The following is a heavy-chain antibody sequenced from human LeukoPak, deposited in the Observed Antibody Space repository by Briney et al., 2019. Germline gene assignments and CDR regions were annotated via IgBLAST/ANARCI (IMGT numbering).Heavy chain of an antibody. D-gene: IGHD3-16*01. J-gene: IGHJ4*02. CDR3: ASFVGRLAVGKYYFDY. CDR2: IYYSGST. CDR1: GGSISSSSYY. Sequence: SETLSLTCTVSGGSISSSSYYWGWIRQPPGKGLERLGSIYYSGSTYYNPSLKSRVTISVDTSKKQFSLKLSSVTAAVTAVCYCASFVGRLAVGKYYFDYWGQGTLVTVSS. V-gene: IGHV4-39*01.